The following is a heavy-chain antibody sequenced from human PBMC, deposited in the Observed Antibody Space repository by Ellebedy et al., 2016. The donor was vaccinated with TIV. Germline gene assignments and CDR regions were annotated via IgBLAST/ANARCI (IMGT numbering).Heavy chain of an antibody. CDR2: ISGGGGST. D-gene: IGHD2-2*01. CDR3: ATAGVPRDWFDP. Sequence: GESLKISCAASGSPFKNHAVSWVRQAPGKGLQWVSAISGGGGSTSYADSVKGRFTISRDNYKDTLYLEMKRLRAEDTAVYYCATAGVPRDWFDPWGQGTLVTVSS. J-gene: IGHJ5*02. CDR1: GSPFKNHA. V-gene: IGHV3-23*01.